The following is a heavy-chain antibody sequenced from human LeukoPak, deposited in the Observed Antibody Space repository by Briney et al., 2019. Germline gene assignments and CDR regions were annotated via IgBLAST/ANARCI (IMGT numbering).Heavy chain of an antibody. J-gene: IGHJ3*02. D-gene: IGHD6-6*01. V-gene: IGHV1-2*02. CDR2: INPNSGGT. Sequence: GASVKVSCKASGYTFTGYYMHWVRQAPGQGLEWMGWINPNSGGTNYAQKFQGRVTMTRDTSISTAYMELSRLRSDDTAVYYCARDQDPYSSSAQHAFDIWGQGTMVTVSS. CDR3: ARDQDPYSSSAQHAFDI. CDR1: GYTFTGYY.